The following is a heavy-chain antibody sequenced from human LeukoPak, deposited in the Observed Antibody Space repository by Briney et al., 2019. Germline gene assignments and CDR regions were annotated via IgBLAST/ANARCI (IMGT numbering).Heavy chain of an antibody. Sequence: SETLSLTCAVYGGSFSGYYWSWIRQPPGKGLEWIGEINHSGSTNYNPSLKSRVTISVDTSKNQFSLKLSSVTAADTAVYYCARLRTGVYFDYWGQGTLVTVSS. J-gene: IGHJ4*02. V-gene: IGHV4-34*01. CDR2: INHSGST. CDR3: ARLRTGVYFDY. CDR1: GGSFSGYY. D-gene: IGHD3/OR15-3a*01.